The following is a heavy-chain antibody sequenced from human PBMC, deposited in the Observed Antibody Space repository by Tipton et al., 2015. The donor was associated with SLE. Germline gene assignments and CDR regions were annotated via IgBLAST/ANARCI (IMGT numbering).Heavy chain of an antibody. D-gene: IGHD3-22*01. J-gene: IGHJ4*02. CDR1: DGSISDYY. CDR2: INHSGSS. Sequence: TLSLTCNVSDGSISDYYWTWIRQPPGKGLEWIGEINHSGSSNYNPSLKNRVTISLDTSKKQFSLKLRSVTAADTAVYYCARQSYESSGFSYWGQGTLVTVSS. CDR3: ARQSYESSGFSY. V-gene: IGHV4-34*01.